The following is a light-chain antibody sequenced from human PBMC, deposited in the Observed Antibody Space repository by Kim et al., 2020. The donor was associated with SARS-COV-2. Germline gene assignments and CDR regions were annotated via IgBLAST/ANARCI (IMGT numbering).Light chain of an antibody. CDR1: NVGDKN. V-gene: IGLV3-9*01. CDR2: RDS. CDR3: QVWDSGIV. Sequence: SYELTQPLSVSVALGQTATITCGGNNVGDKNVHWYQQKPGQAPVVVIYRDSNRPSGIPERFSGSNSGNTATLTISRAQAGDEADYYCQVWDSGIVFGTGT. J-gene: IGLJ1*01.